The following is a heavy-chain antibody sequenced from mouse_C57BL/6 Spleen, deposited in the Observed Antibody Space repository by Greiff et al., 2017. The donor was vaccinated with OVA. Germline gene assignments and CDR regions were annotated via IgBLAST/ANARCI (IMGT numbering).Heavy chain of an antibody. J-gene: IGHJ2*01. Sequence: EVQLVESGPELVKPGASVKMSCKASGYTFTDYNMHWVKQSHGKSLEWIGYINPNNGGTSYNQKFKGKATLTVNKSSSTAYMELRSLTSEESAVYYCARSESMRWSGYWGQGTTLTVSS. V-gene: IGHV1-22*01. CDR2: INPNNGGT. CDR1: GYTFTDYN. CDR3: ARSESMRWSGY. D-gene: IGHD2-10*02.